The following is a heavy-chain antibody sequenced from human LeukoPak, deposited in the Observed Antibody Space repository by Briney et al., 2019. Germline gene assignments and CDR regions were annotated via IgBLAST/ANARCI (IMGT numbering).Heavy chain of an antibody. Sequence: ASVKVSCKASGYTFTSYGITWVRQAPGQGLEWMGIISPSSGSTNYAQKFQGRVTMTRDTSTSTVYMELSSLRSEDTAVYYCARVNGWYLEDEYFQHWGQGTLVTVSS. V-gene: IGHV1-46*01. D-gene: IGHD6-19*01. J-gene: IGHJ1*01. CDR3: ARVNGWYLEDEYFQH. CDR2: ISPSSGST. CDR1: GYTFTSYG.